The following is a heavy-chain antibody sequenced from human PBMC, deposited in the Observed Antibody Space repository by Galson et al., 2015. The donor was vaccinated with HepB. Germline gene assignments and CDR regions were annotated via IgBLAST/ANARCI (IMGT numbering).Heavy chain of an antibody. CDR1: GVTFSNYA. CDR3: VRDGIVLMVYDKLQY. D-gene: IGHD2-8*01. CDR2: ISYAGSYE. V-gene: IGHV3-30*04. Sequence: ALKISCAAPGVTFSNYAMHWGRQAPGQGLGGGAVISYAGSYEYHADVLKGRFTISRDNPKNTMDLQMSSLRADDTAMYYCVRDGIVLMVYDKLQYWGQGTLVTVSS. J-gene: IGHJ4*02.